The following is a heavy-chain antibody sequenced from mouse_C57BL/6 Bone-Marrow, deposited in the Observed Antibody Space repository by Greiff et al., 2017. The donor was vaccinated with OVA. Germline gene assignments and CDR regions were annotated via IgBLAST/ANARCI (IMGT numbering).Heavy chain of an antibody. J-gene: IGHJ4*01. Sequence: DVKLQESGGGLVKPGGSLKLSCAASGFTFSSYTMSWVRQTPEKRLEWVATISGGGGNTYYPDSVKGRFTISRDNAKNTLYLQMSSLRSEDTALYYRARYYGSSYPHAMDYWGQGTSVTVSS. CDR3: ARYYGSSYPHAMDY. D-gene: IGHD1-1*01. V-gene: IGHV5-9*01. CDR1: GFTFSSYT. CDR2: ISGGGGNT.